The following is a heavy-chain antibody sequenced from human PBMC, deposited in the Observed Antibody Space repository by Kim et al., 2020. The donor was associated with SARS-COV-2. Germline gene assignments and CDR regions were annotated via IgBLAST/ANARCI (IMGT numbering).Heavy chain of an antibody. V-gene: IGHV3-13*01. CDR3: AGALRDPYYYGMDV. Sequence: PGSVKGRFTISRGNAKNSLYLQMNSLRAGDTAVYYCAGALRDPYYYGMDVWGQGTTVTVSS. J-gene: IGHJ6*02.